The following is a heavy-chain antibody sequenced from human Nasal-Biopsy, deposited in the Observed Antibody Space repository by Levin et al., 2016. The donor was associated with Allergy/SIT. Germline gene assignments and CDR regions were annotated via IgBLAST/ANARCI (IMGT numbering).Heavy chain of an antibody. J-gene: IGHJ5*02. Sequence: GSLRLSCAASGFTFNNYAVTWVRQSPGKGLEWIVSVYHSGSTYYNPSLKSRVTTSVDTSKNQFSLNMNSVTAADTAVYYCARLWCGESSTTCYNRNWFDPWGQGTLVTVSS. CDR3: ARLWCGESSTTCYNRNWFDP. V-gene: IGHV4-38-2*01. CDR2: VYHSGST. D-gene: IGHD2/OR15-2a*01. CDR1: GFTFNNYA.